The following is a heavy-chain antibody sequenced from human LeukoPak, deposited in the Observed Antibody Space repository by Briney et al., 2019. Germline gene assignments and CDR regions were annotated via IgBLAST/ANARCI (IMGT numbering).Heavy chain of an antibody. J-gene: IGHJ5*02. CDR1: GYTFTGYY. CDR2: INPNSGGT. Sequence: ASVKVSCKASGYTFTGYYMHWVRQAPGQGLEWMGWINPNSGGTNYAQKFQGRVTMTRDTSISTAYMELSRLRSDDTAVYYCARYKGPAASHNNYIPNNWFDPWGQGTLVTVSS. CDR3: ARYKGPAASHNNYIPNNWFDP. D-gene: IGHD2-2*01. V-gene: IGHV1-2*02.